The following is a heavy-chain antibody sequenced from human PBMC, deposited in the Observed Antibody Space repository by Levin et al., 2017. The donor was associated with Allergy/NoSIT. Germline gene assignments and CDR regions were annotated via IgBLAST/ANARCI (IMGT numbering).Heavy chain of an antibody. V-gene: IGHV3-66*01. Sequence: GGSLRLSCAASGFSVSDNYVSWVRQAPGKGLEWVSLIHGGGKTYYPDSLKGRFNIARDISKNTLYLQMYSLRPDDTAVYYCARGSHWLVRDFDSWGQGTLVTVS. CDR1: GFSVSDNY. D-gene: IGHD6-19*01. CDR3: ARGSHWLVRDFDS. J-gene: IGHJ4*02. CDR2: IHGGGKT.